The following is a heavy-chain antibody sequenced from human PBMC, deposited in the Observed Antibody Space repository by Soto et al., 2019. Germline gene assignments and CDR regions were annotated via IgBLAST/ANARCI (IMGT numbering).Heavy chain of an antibody. V-gene: IGHV4-39*01. CDR3: ARQASTYYYYYMEV. D-gene: IGHD2-2*01. Sequence: SETLSLTCTVSGGSITSSTYYWGWIRQPPGKGLEWIGSINYSGSTNYNPSLKSRVTISVDTSKNQFSLKLSSVTAADTAVYYCARQASTYYYYYMEVWGQGTTVTVSS. CDR2: INYSGST. J-gene: IGHJ6*03. CDR1: GGSITSSTYY.